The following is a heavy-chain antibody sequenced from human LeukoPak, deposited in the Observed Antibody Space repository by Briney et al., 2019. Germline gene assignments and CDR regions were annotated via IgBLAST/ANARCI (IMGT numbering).Heavy chain of an antibody. Sequence: GASVKVSCKASGYTFTSYGISWVRQAPGQGLEWMGWISAYNGNTNYAQKLQGRVTMTTDTSTSTAYMELRSLRSDDTAVYYCARETLGRITMVRGVIRGRVDPWGQGTLVTVSS. CDR2: ISAYNGNT. V-gene: IGHV1-18*01. CDR1: GYTFTSYG. CDR3: ARETLGRITMVRGVIRGRVDP. J-gene: IGHJ5*02. D-gene: IGHD3-10*01.